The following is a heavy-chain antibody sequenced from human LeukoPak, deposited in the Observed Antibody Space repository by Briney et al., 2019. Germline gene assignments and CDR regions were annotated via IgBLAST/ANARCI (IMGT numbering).Heavy chain of an antibody. CDR1: GYTFTSYG. CDR3: ARWRDGYKFFDY. Sequence: SVKVSCKASGYTFTSYGISWVRQAPGQGLEWMGRIIPILGIANYAQKFQGRVTITADKSTSTAYMELSSLRSEDTAVYYCARWRDGYKFFDYWGQGTLVTVSS. V-gene: IGHV1-69*04. J-gene: IGHJ4*02. D-gene: IGHD5-12*01. CDR2: IIPILGIA.